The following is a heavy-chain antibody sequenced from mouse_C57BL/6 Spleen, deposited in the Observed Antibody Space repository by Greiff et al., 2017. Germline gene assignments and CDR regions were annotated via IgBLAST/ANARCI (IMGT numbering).Heavy chain of an antibody. J-gene: IGHJ3*01. D-gene: IGHD2-5*01. CDR1: GYTFTSYW. CDR3: ARGSSNPWFAY. CDR2: IDPSDSYT. V-gene: IGHV1-69*01. Sequence: VQLQQPGAELVMPGASVKLSCKASGYTFTSYWMHWVKQRPGQGLEWIGEIDPSDSYTNYNQKFKGKSTLTVDKSSSTAYMQLSSLTSEDSAVYYCARGSSNPWFAYWGQGTLVTVSA.